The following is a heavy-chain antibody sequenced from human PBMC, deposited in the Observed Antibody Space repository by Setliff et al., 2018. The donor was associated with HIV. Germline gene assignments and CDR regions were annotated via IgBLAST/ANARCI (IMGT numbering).Heavy chain of an antibody. CDR2: INTNTGSP. CDR1: GGTFRSHE. V-gene: IGHV7-4-1*02. CDR3: ARGGDRMQIWSRFPFDI. D-gene: IGHD3-10*01. Sequence: ASVKVSCKASGGTFRSHEISWVRQAPGQGFEWMGWINTNTGSPTYAQGFTRRFVFSLDPSVRTAYLQITGLKAEDTAVYYCARGGDRMQIWSRFPFDIWGQGTMVTVSS. J-gene: IGHJ3*02.